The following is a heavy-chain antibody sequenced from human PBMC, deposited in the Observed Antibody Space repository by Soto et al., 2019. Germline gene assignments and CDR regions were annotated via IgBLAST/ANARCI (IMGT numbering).Heavy chain of an antibody. V-gene: IGHV1-18*01. J-gene: IGHJ6*02. CDR1: GYTVTIYG. CDR2: ISPYNGNT. Sequence: ASVEVSCKASGYTVTIYGISWVRQAPGQGLEWMGWISPYNGNTNYAQKLQGRVTMTTDTSTSTAYMERRSLRSDDTAVYYCARVIYDSSGYYLASIYGMDVWGQGTTVTVSS. D-gene: IGHD3-22*01. CDR3: ARVIYDSSGYYLASIYGMDV.